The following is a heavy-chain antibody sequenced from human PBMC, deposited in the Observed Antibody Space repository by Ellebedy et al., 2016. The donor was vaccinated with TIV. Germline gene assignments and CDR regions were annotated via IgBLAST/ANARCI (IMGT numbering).Heavy chain of an antibody. J-gene: IGHJ4*02. CDR3: ARHKQSGATSVPYYFDY. CDR2: ILSSGST. Sequence: SETLSLXCTVSGDSISSGSYYWSWIRQPAGKGLEWIGRILSSGSTSYNPSVQSRVTMSLDTSKNQFSLKLSSVTAADTAVYYCARHKQSGATSVPYYFDYWGQGTLVTVSS. CDR1: GDSISSGSYY. D-gene: IGHD1-26*01. V-gene: IGHV4-61*02.